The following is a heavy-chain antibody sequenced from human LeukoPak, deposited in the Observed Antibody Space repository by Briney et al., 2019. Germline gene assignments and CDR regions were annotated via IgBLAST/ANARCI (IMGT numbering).Heavy chain of an antibody. CDR2: SYSGGST. J-gene: IGHJ4*02. CDR1: GGSMSSYY. D-gene: IGHD5-12*01. Sequence: PSEPLSLTCTVSGGSMSSYYWSWLRQPAGKGLEWIGRSYSGGSTHYNPSLKRRVTLSVDTSKHQFSLKLSSVTSADTAVYYCARVYSGYDVAGSLANDYFNYWGQGTLVTVSS. CDR3: ARVYSGYDVAGSLANDYFNY. V-gene: IGHV4-4*07.